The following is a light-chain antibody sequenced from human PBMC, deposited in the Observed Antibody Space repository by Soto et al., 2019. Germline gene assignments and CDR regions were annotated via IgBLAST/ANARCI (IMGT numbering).Light chain of an antibody. V-gene: IGLV4-69*01. CDR2: LNSDGSH. CDR3: QTWGTGIRV. CDR1: SGHSSYA. Sequence: QLVLTQSTSASASLGASVKLTCTLSSGHSSYAIAWHQQQPEKGPRYLMKLNSDGSHSKGDGIPDRFSGSSSGAERYLTISSLQSEDEADSYCQTWGTGIRVFGGGTKLTVL. J-gene: IGLJ3*02.